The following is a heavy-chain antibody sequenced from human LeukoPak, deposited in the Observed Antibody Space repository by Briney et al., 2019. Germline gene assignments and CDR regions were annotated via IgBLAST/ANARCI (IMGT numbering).Heavy chain of an antibody. V-gene: IGHV1-69*05. J-gene: IGHJ4*02. CDR2: IIPIFGTA. D-gene: IGHD1-26*01. CDR1: GGTAGGTFSTYA. CDR3: ARDRWELPYYFDY. Sequence: GASVKVSCKTSGGTAGGTFSTYAISWVRKAAGQGLEWMGGIIPIFGTATYAQKFQGRITMTRDASTSTVYMELRSLRSEDTAVYYCARDRWELPYYFDYWGQGTLVTVSS.